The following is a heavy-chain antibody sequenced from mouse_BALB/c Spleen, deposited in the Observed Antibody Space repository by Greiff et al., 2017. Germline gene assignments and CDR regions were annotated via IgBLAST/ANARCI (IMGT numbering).Heavy chain of an antibody. Sequence: EVQLVESGGGLVQPGGSRKLSCAASGFTFSSFGMHWVRQAPEKGLEWVAYISSGSSTIYYADTVKGRFTISRDNPKNTLFLQMTSLRSEDTAMYYCARGATVVAKAPWFAYWGQGTLVTVSA. V-gene: IGHV5-17*02. D-gene: IGHD1-1*01. J-gene: IGHJ3*01. CDR2: ISSGSSTI. CDR3: ARGATVVAKAPWFAY. CDR1: GFTFSSFG.